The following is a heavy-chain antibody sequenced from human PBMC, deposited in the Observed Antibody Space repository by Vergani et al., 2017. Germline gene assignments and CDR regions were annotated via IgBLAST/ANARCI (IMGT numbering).Heavy chain of an antibody. CDR2: ISYDGSNK. D-gene: IGHD3-10*01. CDR1: GFTFSSYG. V-gene: IGHV3-30*18. J-gene: IGHJ4*02. Sequence: QVQLVESGGGVVQPVRSLRLSCAASGFTFSSYGMHWVRQAPGKGLEWVAVISYDGSNKYYADSVKGRFTISRDNSKNTLYLQMNSLRAEDTAVYYCAKGLLWFGERVSGFGYWGQGTLVTVSS. CDR3: AKGLLWFGERVSGFGY.